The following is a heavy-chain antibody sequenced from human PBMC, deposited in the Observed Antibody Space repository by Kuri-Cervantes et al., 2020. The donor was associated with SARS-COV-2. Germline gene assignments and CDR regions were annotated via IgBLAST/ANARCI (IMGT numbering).Heavy chain of an antibody. D-gene: IGHD3/OR15-3a*01. J-gene: IGHJ4*02. V-gene: IGHV4-59*01. CDR1: GDSSTNYY. CDR3: SGRVDFSSVDY. Sequence: SETLSPTCTVSGDSSTNYYLTWIRQPPGKGLEWIGYVSYNGATAYNPSLKSRVTMSLDTSKNQFSLRLSSVTAADTAVYYCSGRVDFSSVDYWGQGNLVTVSS. CDR2: VSYNGAT.